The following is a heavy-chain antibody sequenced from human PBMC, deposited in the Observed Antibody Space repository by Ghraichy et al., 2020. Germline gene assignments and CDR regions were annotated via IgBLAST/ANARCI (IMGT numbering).Heavy chain of an antibody. J-gene: IGHJ3*02. CDR1: GGSFSGYY. Sequence: SETLSLTCAVYGGSFSGYYWSWIRQPPGKGLEWIGEINHSGSTNYNPSLKSRVTISVDTSKNQFSLKLSSVTAADTAVYYCVSRETGAFDIWGQGTMVTVSS. CDR3: VSRETGAFDI. D-gene: IGHD1-14*01. V-gene: IGHV4-34*01. CDR2: INHSGST.